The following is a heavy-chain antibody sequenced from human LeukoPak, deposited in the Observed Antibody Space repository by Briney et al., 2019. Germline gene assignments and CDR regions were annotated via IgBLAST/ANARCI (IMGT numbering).Heavy chain of an antibody. D-gene: IGHD6-13*01. Sequence: GASLKVSCKASGYTFTDYYMHWVRQAPGQGLEWMGWINPNSGGTNYAQKFQGRVTMTRDTSISTAYMELSRLRSDDTAVYYCAREIGIAAAEGDYWGQGTLVTVSS. J-gene: IGHJ4*02. V-gene: IGHV1-2*02. CDR3: AREIGIAAAEGDY. CDR2: INPNSGGT. CDR1: GYTFTDYY.